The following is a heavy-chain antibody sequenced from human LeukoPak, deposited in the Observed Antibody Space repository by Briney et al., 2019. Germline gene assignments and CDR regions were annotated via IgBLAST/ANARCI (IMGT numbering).Heavy chain of an antibody. J-gene: IGHJ4*02. CDR1: GGSFSGYY. V-gene: IGHV4-34*01. CDR3: ARGVPGYCSSTSCYPFDY. D-gene: IGHD2-2*01. Sequence: PSETLSLTCAVYGGSFSGYYWSWIRQPPGKGLEWIGEINHSGSTNYNLSLKSRVTISVDTSKNQFSLKLSSVTAADTAVYYCARGVPGYCSSTSCYPFDYWGQGTLVTVSS. CDR2: INHSGST.